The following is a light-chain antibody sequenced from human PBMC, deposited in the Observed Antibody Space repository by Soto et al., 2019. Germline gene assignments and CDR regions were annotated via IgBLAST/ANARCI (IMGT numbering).Light chain of an antibody. CDR1: NIGTKT. J-gene: IGLJ1*01. V-gene: IGLV3-21*04. Sequence: SYELTQPPSVSVAPGKTASITCGGNNIGTKTVHWYQQKPGLAPILVIYYNNGRPSGIPERFSGSNSGNTATLTITRVEAGDEADYYCQVWDISGRHPEVFGTGTKLTVL. CDR3: QVWDISGRHPEV. CDR2: YNN.